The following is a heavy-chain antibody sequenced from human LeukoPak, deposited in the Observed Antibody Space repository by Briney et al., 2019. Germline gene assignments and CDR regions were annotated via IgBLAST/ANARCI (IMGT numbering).Heavy chain of an antibody. V-gene: IGHV3-23*01. Sequence: GGSLRLSCAASGFTFSSYAMSWVRQAPGKGLEWVSAISGSGGSTYYADSVKGWFTISRDNSKNTLYLQMNSLRAEDTAVYYCANDCSGGSCYHDAFDIWGQGTMVTVSS. D-gene: IGHD2-15*01. J-gene: IGHJ3*02. CDR3: ANDCSGGSCYHDAFDI. CDR2: ISGSGGST. CDR1: GFTFSSYA.